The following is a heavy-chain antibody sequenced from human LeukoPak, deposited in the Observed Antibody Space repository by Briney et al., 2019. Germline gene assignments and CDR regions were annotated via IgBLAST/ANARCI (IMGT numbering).Heavy chain of an antibody. CDR1: EFSVGSNY. CDR3: ASMVGARGYFDY. D-gene: IGHD1-26*01. Sequence: GGSLRLSCAASEFSVGSNYMTWVRQAPGKGLEWVSFIYSGGSTYYADSVKGRFTISRDNSKNTLYLQMGSLRAEDMAVYYCASMVGARGYFDYWGQGTLVTVSS. J-gene: IGHJ4*02. CDR2: IYSGGST. V-gene: IGHV3-66*01.